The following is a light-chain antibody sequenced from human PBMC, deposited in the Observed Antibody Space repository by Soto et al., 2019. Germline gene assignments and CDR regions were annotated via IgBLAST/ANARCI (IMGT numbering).Light chain of an antibody. J-gene: IGKJ2*01. CDR3: QQYNSSPYT. Sequence: DIQMTQSPSTLSASVGDRDTITCRASQSISTWLAWYQQKPGKAPKLLIYKASNLESGVPSRFSGSGSGTEFTLTISSLQPDDFATYYCQQYNSSPYTFGQGTKLEIK. V-gene: IGKV1-5*03. CDR1: QSISTW. CDR2: KAS.